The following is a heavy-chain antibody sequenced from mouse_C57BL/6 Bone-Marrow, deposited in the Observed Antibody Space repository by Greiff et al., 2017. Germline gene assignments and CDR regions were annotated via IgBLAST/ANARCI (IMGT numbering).Heavy chain of an antibody. Sequence: QVQLQQPGAELVKPGASVKLSCKASGYTFTSYWMHWVKQRPGQGLEWIGQINPGDGDTNYNEKFKGKATLTVDKSSSTAYMQLSSLTSEDSAVYYCGRGDGGYYWAMGDWGQGTSVTVSS. CDR2: INPGDGDT. D-gene: IGHD2-3*01. J-gene: IGHJ4*01. CDR3: GRGDGGYYWAMGD. CDR1: GYTFTSYW. V-gene: IGHV1-53*01.